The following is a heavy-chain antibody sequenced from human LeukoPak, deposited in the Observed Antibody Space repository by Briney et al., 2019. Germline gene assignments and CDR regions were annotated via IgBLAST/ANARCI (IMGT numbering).Heavy chain of an antibody. D-gene: IGHD3-22*01. V-gene: IGHV1-18*01. Sequence: ASVKVSCKASGYTCTSYGISWVRQAPGQGLEWMGWISAYNGNTNYAQKLQGRVTMTTDTSTSTAYMELRSLRSDDTAVYYCARDRRYYYDSSGYTDYWGQGTLVTVSS. CDR3: ARDRRYYYDSSGYTDY. CDR1: GYTCTSYG. J-gene: IGHJ4*02. CDR2: ISAYNGNT.